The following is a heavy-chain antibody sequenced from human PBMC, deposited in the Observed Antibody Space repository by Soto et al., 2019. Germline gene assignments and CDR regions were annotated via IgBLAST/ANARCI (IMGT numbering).Heavy chain of an antibody. CDR1: GFTFSSYA. V-gene: IGHV1-69*01. CDR3: ARDRGSTSSKFDC. Sequence: VQLVESGGGLVQPGGSLRLSCAASGFTFSSYAISWVRQAPGQGLEWMGGIIPIFGTANYAQKFQGRVTITADESTSTAYMELSSLRSEDTAVYYCARDRGSTSSKFDCWGQGTLVTVSS. CDR2: IIPIFGTA. J-gene: IGHJ4*02. D-gene: IGHD2-2*01.